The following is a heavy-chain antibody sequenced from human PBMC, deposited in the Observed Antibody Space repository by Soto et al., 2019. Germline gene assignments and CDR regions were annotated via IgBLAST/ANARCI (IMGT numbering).Heavy chain of an antibody. D-gene: IGHD3-10*01. CDR3: ARGWFGPDV. CDR1: EFTFSGRS. Sequence: EVQLVESGGGLVQPWGSLRLSCAASEFTFSGRSVRWVRQAPGKGLVWVSGIDKVGTDSTYADSVKGRFTSSRDNAKNTVYLQINSLRVEDTAVYYCARGWFGPDVWGNGTTVTVSS. CDR2: IDKVGTDS. V-gene: IGHV3-74*01. J-gene: IGHJ6*03.